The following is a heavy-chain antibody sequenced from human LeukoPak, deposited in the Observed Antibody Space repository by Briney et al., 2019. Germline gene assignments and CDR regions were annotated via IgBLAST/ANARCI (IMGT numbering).Heavy chain of an antibody. CDR1: GGSISSYS. J-gene: IGHJ4*02. V-gene: IGHV4-4*07. Sequence: SETLSHTCTVSGGSISSYSWSWIRQPAGKGLEWIGHIYTSGSTNYNPSLKSRVTMSVDTSKNQFSLKLSSVTAADTAVYYCARDYDDYSVGYWGQGTLVTVSS. D-gene: IGHD4-17*01. CDR2: IYTSGST. CDR3: ARDYDDYSVGY.